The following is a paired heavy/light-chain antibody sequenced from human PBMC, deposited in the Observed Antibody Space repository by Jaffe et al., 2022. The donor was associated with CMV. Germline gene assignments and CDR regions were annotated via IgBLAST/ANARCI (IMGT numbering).Light chain of an antibody. J-gene: IGLJ2*01. CDR3: QSYDSSVSVI. V-gene: IGLV6-57*04. CDR1: SGSIASNF. CDR2: EEN. Sequence: NFMLTQPHSVSESPGKTVTISCTRSSGSIASNFVQWYQQRPGSAPTTVIYEENHRPSGVPDRFSGSIDTSSNSASLTISGLKTEDEADYYCQSYDSSVSVIFGGGTKLTVL.
Heavy chain of an antibody. D-gene: IGHD1-26*01. CDR2: IVVGSGNT. Sequence: QMQLVQSGPEVKKPGTSVKVSCKASGFTFTSSAVQWVRQARGQRLEWIGWIVVGSGNTKYAQKFQERVTIIRDMSTSTAYMEVSSLRSEDTAVYYCAADPVGAVSQYYGMDVWGQGTTVTVSS. CDR3: AADPVGAVSQYYGMDV. CDR1: GFTFTSSA. J-gene: IGHJ6*02. V-gene: IGHV1-58*01.